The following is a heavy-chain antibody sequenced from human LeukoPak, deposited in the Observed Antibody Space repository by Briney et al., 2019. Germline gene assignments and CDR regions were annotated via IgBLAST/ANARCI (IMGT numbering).Heavy chain of an antibody. J-gene: IGHJ4*02. D-gene: IGHD5-18*01. V-gene: IGHV3-64D*06. Sequence: GGSLRLSCSASGFTFSSYAMHWVRQAPGKGLEYVSAISSNGGSTYYADSVKGRFTIFRDNSKNTLYLQMSSLRAEDTAVYYCVKDRSHTAMVPFDYWGQGTLVTVSS. CDR1: GFTFSSYA. CDR2: ISSNGGST. CDR3: VKDRSHTAMVPFDY.